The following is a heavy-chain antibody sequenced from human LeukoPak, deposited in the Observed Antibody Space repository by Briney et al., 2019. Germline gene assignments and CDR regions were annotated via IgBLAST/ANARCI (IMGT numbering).Heavy chain of an antibody. J-gene: IGHJ6*03. CDR1: GTSISGYY. CDR3: ARGRSIAARWYYYYMDV. V-gene: IGHV4-34*01. D-gene: IGHD6-6*01. CDR2: INHSGST. Sequence: SETLSLTCTVSGTSISGYYWSWIRQPPGKGLEWIGEINHSGSTNYNPSLKSRVTISVDTSKNQVSLKLSSVTAADTAVYYCARGRSIAARWYYYYMDVWGKGTTVTVSS.